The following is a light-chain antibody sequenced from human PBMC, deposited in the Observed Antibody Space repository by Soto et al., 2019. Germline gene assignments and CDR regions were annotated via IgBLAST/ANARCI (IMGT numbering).Light chain of an antibody. Sequence: QSVLTQPASVSWSPGHSITISCTGTISDVGSYNLVSWYQQHTGKAPNLMIFEGTKRPSGVSNRFSGSKSGNTASLTISGIQAEDEGDYYCCSHAGSSTYVFGSGTKVTVL. CDR2: EGT. V-gene: IGLV2-23*01. CDR3: CSHAGSSTYV. J-gene: IGLJ1*01. CDR1: ISDVGSYNL.